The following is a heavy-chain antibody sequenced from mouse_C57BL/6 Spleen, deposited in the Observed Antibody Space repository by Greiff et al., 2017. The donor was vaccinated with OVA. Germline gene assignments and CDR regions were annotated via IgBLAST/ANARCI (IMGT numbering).Heavy chain of an antibody. CDR2: IWTGGGT. J-gene: IGHJ4*01. D-gene: IGHD1-2*01. V-gene: IGHV2-9-1*01. CDR3: AREGGTTAWYAMDY. CDR1: GFSLTSYA. Sequence: VKLMESGPGLVAPSQSLSITCTVSGFSLTSYAISWVRQPPGKGLEWLGVIWTGGGTNYNSALKSRLSISKDNSKSQVFLKMNSLQTDDTARYYCAREGGTTAWYAMDYWGQGTSVTVSS.